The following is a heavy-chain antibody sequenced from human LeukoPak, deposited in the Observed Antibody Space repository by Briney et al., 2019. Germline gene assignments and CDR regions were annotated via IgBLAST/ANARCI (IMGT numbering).Heavy chain of an antibody. CDR1: GFSFTTYW. Sequence: GGSLRLSCAASGFSFTTYWMSWVRQAPGKGLEWVANIKQDGTEKYYVDSVKGRFTISRDNAKNSLYLQMNSLRVEDTAVYYCAKLAKYFYDSETYYFFEHWGQGTPVTASS. D-gene: IGHD3-10*01. J-gene: IGHJ4*02. CDR3: AKLAKYFYDSETYYFFEH. CDR2: IKQDGTEK. V-gene: IGHV3-7*01.